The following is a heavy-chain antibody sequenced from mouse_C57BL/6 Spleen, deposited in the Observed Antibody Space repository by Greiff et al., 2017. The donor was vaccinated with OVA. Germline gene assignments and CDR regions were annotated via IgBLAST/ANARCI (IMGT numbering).Heavy chain of an antibody. CDR1: GYSITSGYY. Sequence: EVKLVESGPGLVKPSQSLSLTCSVTGYSITSGYYWNWIRQFPGNKLEWMGYISYDGSNNYNPSLKNRISITRDTSKNQFFLKLNSVTTEDTATYYCASPYYYGRGAWFAYWGQGTLVTVSA. J-gene: IGHJ3*01. D-gene: IGHD1-1*01. V-gene: IGHV3-6*01. CDR2: ISYDGSN. CDR3: ASPYYYGRGAWFAY.